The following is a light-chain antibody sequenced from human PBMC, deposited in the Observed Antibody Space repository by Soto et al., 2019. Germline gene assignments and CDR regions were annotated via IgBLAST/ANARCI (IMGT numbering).Light chain of an antibody. V-gene: IGLV2-14*01. Sequence: QSGLTQSASVSGSPGRSITVSCNGTSSDVGGYNYVSWYQQHPGKAPRLMIYDVTNRPSGVSNRFSGSKSGNTASLTISGLQAEDEADYYCSSYRRGSTYVFGTGTKVTVL. CDR2: DVT. J-gene: IGLJ1*01. CDR3: SSYRRGSTYV. CDR1: SSDVGGYNY.